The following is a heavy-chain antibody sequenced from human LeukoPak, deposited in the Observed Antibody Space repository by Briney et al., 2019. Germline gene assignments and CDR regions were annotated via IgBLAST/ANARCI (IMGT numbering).Heavy chain of an antibody. CDR2: ISAYNGNT. J-gene: IGHJ4*02. Sequence: GASVKVSCKASGYTFSSYGISWVRQAPGQGLEWMGWISAYNGNTNYAQKLQGRVTMTTDTSTSTAYMELRSLRSDDTAVYYCARGGYYDSSGYYNYWGQGTLVTVSS. CDR3: ARGGYYDSSGYYNY. CDR1: GYTFSSYG. V-gene: IGHV1-18*01. D-gene: IGHD3-22*01.